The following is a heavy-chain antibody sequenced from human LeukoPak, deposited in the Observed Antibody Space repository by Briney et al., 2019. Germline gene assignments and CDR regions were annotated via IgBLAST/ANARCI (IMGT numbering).Heavy chain of an antibody. Sequence: PGGSLRLSCAASGFTFSSYGMHWVRQAPGKGLEWVAFIRSDGSNKYYADSVKGRFTISRDNSKNTLYLQMNSLRAEDTAVYYCAKSHTSSYEENWGQGTLVTVSS. CDR1: GFTFSSYG. V-gene: IGHV3-30*02. J-gene: IGHJ4*02. D-gene: IGHD2-2*01. CDR2: IRSDGSNK. CDR3: AKSHTSSYEEN.